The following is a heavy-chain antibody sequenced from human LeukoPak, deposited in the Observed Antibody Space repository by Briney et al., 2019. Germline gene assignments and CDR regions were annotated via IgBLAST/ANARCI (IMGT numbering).Heavy chain of an antibody. CDR3: ARARGSGSYYGHDYYYYYYMDV. J-gene: IGHJ6*03. Sequence: SVKVSCKASGGTFSSYAISWVRQAPGQGLGWMGGIIPIFGTANYAQKFQGRVIMTGDTSTSTVYMELRSLRSEDTAVYYCARARGSGSYYGHDYYYYYYMDVWGQGTTVTVSS. CDR2: IIPIFGTA. D-gene: IGHD3-10*01. V-gene: IGHV1-69*06. CDR1: GGTFSSYA.